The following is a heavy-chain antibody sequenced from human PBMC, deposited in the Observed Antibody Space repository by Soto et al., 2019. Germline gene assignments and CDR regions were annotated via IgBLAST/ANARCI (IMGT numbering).Heavy chain of an antibody. CDR2: INHSGST. J-gene: IGHJ4*02. Sequence: QVQLQQWGAGLLKPSETLSLTCAVYGGSFSGYYWSWIRQPPGKGLEWIGEINHSGSTNYNPSLXSXVXXSVDTSKNQFSLKLSSVTAADTAVYYCARGRTPTWWGQGTLVTVSS. D-gene: IGHD3-16*01. CDR3: ARGRTPTW. CDR1: GGSFSGYY. V-gene: IGHV4-34*01.